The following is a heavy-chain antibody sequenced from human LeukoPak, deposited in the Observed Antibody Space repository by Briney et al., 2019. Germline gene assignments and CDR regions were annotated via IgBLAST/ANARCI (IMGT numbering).Heavy chain of an antibody. CDR1: GFNFRNNA. CDR3: TKSWDAFDF. CDR2: ILGSGDST. V-gene: IGHV3-23*01. D-gene: IGHD3-10*01. Sequence: GGSLRLSCATSGFNFRNNAMAWVRQAPGKGLEWVSGILGSGDSTYYADAVKGRFTISRDNSKNTLYLQMNTLRAEDTAVYYCTKSWDAFDFWGQGTVVTVSS. J-gene: IGHJ3*01.